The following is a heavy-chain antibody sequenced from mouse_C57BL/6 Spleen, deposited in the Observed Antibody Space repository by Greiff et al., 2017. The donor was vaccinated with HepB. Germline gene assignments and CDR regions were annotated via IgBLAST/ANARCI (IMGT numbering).Heavy chain of an antibody. J-gene: IGHJ2*01. CDR2: IYPGSGNT. Sequence: QVQLKESGAELVRPGASVKLSCKASGYTFTDYYINWVKQRPGQGLEWIARIYPGSGNTYYNEKFKGKATLTAEKSSSTAYMQLSSLTSEDSAVYFCARRGCYGYDENYLDYWGQGTTLTVSS. CDR3: ARRGCYGYDENYLDY. V-gene: IGHV1-76*01. CDR1: GYTFTDYY. D-gene: IGHD2-2*01.